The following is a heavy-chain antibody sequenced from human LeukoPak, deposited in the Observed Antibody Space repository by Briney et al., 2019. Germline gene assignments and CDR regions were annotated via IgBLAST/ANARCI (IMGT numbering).Heavy chain of an antibody. CDR1: GGSISSGNYY. CDR2: IYTSGST. D-gene: IGHD3-10*01. Sequence: SETLSLTCTVSGGSISSGNYYWSWIRQPAGKGLEWIGRIYTSGSTNYNPSLNSRVTIAIDLSENQFSLKLSSVTAADTAVYYCARDAVVLYGSGGYNWFDPWGRGTLVTVSS. CDR3: ARDAVVLYGSGGYNWFDP. J-gene: IGHJ5*02. V-gene: IGHV4-61*02.